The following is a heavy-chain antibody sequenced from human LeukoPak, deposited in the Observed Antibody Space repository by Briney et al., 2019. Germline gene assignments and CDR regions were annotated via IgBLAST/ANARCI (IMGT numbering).Heavy chain of an antibody. J-gene: IGHJ3*02. D-gene: IGHD3-22*01. CDR1: GFTFSSYW. V-gene: IGHV3-7*01. CDR3: ARNEYYYDSSGYSIAFDI. CDR2: IKQDGSEK. Sequence: GGSLRLSCAASGFTFSSYWMSWVRQAPGKGLEWVANIKQDGSEKYYVDSVKGRFTISRDNAKNSLYLQMNSLRAEDTAVYYCARNEYYYDSSGYSIAFDIWGQGTMVTVSS.